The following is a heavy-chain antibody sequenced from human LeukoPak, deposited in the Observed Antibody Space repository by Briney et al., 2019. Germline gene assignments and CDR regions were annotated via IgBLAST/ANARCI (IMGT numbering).Heavy chain of an antibody. J-gene: IGHJ4*02. CDR2: IIPIFGTA. D-gene: IGHD6-19*01. CDR3: ARDEDSGGDY. Sequence: ASVKVSCKASGGTFSSYAISWLRQAPGQGLEWMGRIIPIFGTANCAQKFQGRITITTDESTSTAYMELSSLRSEDTAVNYCARDEDSGGDYWGQGTLVTVSS. V-gene: IGHV1-69*05. CDR1: GGTFSSYA.